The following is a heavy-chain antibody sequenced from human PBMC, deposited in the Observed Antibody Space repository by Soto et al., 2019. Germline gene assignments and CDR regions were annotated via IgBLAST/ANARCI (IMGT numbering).Heavy chain of an antibody. V-gene: IGHV3-33*01. D-gene: IGHD7-27*01. Sequence: QVQLVESGGGVVQPGRSLRLSCAASGFTFSSYGMHWVRQAPGKGLEWVAVIWYDGSNKYYADSVKGRFTISRDNSKNTLYLQMHSLRAEDTAVYYCARSGLGFDPWGQGTLVTVSS. CDR1: GFTFSSYG. CDR3: ARSGLGFDP. CDR2: IWYDGSNK. J-gene: IGHJ5*02.